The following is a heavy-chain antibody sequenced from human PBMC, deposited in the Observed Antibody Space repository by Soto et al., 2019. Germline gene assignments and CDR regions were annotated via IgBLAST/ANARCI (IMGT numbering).Heavy chain of an antibody. CDR1: GFTFSSYW. D-gene: IGHD3-9*01. Sequence: EVPLVESGGGLVQPGGSLRLSCAASGFTFSSYWMHWVRQAPGKGLVWVSRINSDGSSTSYADSVKGRFTISRDNAKNTLYLQMNSLRAEDTAVYYCARDHYDILTGYFINWFDPWGQGTLVTVSS. CDR3: ARDHYDILTGYFINWFDP. J-gene: IGHJ5*02. V-gene: IGHV3-74*01. CDR2: INSDGSST.